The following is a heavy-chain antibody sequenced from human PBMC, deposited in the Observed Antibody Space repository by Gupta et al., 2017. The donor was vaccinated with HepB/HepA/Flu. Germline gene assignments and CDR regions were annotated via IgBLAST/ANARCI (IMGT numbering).Heavy chain of an antibody. V-gene: IGHV3-7*01. Sequence: EVQLVESGGGLVQPGGSLRLSCAASVVIFSNFWLNWVRQAPGKGLEFVANIKQDGSEKNYVDSVRGRFTISRDNAKNLLYLQMNSLRAEDTAVFYCAISTRSSSSVYWGQGALVTVSS. D-gene: IGHD6-13*01. CDR3: AISTRSSSSVY. CDR1: VVIFSNFW. J-gene: IGHJ4*02. CDR2: IKQDGSEK.